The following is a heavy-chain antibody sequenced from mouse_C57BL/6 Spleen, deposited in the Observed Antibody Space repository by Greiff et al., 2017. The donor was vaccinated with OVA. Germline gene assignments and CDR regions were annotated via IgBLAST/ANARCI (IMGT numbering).Heavy chain of an antibody. D-gene: IGHD1-1*01. CDR2: IYPSDSET. CDR3: ARWDYYGSGFAY. CDR1: GYTFTSYW. J-gene: IGHJ3*01. Sequence: QVQLQQSGAELVRPGSSVKLSCKASGYTFTSYWMDWVKQRPGQGLEWIGNIYPSDSETHYNQKFKDKATLTVDKSSSTAYMRLSSLTSEDSAVYYCARWDYYGSGFAYWGQGTRVTVSA. V-gene: IGHV1-61*01.